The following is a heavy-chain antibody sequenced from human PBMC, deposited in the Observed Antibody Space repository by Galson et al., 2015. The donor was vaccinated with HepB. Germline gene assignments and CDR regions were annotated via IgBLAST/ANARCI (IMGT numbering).Heavy chain of an antibody. Sequence: SLRLSCAASGFTFSSYPMHWVRQAPGKGLEWVAVISKDGSNKYHADSVKGRFTISRDNSKNTLYLQMNSLRAEDTALYYCAREYKFQVGASSPWAFDIWGQGTMVTVSS. CDR3: AREYKFQVGASSPWAFDI. J-gene: IGHJ3*02. CDR2: ISKDGSNK. V-gene: IGHV3-30*04. D-gene: IGHD1-26*01. CDR1: GFTFSSYP.